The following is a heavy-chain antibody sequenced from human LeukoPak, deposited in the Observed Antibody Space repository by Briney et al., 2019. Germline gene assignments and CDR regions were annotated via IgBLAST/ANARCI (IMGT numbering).Heavy chain of an antibody. CDR3: ARAWEGCYYMDV. CDR2: IYYTGST. J-gene: IGHJ6*03. CDR1: GGSISTYY. Sequence: SETLSLTCTVSGGSISTYYWSWIRQPPGKALEWIGYIYYTGSTTYNPSLKRRVSISVDTSKNQFSLKLTSVTAADTAVYYCARAWEGCYYMDVWGKGTTVTVSS. V-gene: IGHV4-59*01. D-gene: IGHD1-26*01.